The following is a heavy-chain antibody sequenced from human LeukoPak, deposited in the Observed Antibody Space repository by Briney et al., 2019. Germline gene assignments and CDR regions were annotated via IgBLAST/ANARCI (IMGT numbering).Heavy chain of an antibody. V-gene: IGHV3-23*01. Sequence: GGSLRLSCAASGFTFSSYAMSWVRQAPGKGLEWVSAISGSGGSTYYADSVKGRFTISRDNSKNTLYLQMNSLRPDDTSVYYCAEDQPLQPFHYWGQGTLVTVSS. CDR2: ISGSGGST. CDR3: AEDQPLQPFHY. CDR1: GFTFSSYA. D-gene: IGHD5-24*01. J-gene: IGHJ4*02.